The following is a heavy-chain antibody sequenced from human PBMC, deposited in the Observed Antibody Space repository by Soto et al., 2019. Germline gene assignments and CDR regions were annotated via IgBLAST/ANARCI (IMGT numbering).Heavy chain of an antibody. Sequence: ASVKVSCKASGYTFTSYYMHWVRQAPGQGLEWMGIINPSGGSTSYAQKFQGRVTMTRDTSSSTVYMELSSLRSEDTAVYYCARDGGYGDYYYYYMEVWGKGTTVNVSS. V-gene: IGHV1-46*03. J-gene: IGHJ6*03. CDR2: INPSGGST. D-gene: IGHD5-12*01. CDR3: ARDGGYGDYYYYYMEV. CDR1: GYTFTSYY.